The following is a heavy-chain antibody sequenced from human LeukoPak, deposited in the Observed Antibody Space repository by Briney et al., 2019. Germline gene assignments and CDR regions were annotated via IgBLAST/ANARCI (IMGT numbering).Heavy chain of an antibody. CDR1: GGSISSYY. V-gene: IGHV4-59*01. J-gene: IGHJ4*02. CDR2: IYYSGST. Sequence: SETLSLTCTVSGGSISSYYWSWIRQPPGKGLEWIGYIYYSGSTNYNPSLKSRVTISVDTSKNQFSLKLSSVTAANTAVYYCAREYYDILTGYPRSGYFDYWGQGTLVTVSS. CDR3: AREYYDILTGYPRSGYFDY. D-gene: IGHD3-9*01.